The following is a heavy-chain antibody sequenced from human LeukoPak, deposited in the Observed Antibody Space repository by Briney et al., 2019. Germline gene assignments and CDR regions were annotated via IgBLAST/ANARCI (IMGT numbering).Heavy chain of an antibody. J-gene: IGHJ3*02. CDR3: ARAPSEITIFGVVIVDAFDI. V-gene: IGHV4-34*01. CDR2: INHSGST. CDR1: GGSFSGYY. D-gene: IGHD3-3*01. Sequence: PSETLSLTCAVYGGSFSGYYWSWIRQPPGKGLEWIGEINHSGSTNYNPSLKSRVTISVDTSKNQFSLKLSSVTAADTAVYYCARAPSEITIFGVVIVDAFDIWGQGTMVTLSS.